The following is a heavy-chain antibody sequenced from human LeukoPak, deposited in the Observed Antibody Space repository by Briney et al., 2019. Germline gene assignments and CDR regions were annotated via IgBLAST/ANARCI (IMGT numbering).Heavy chain of an antibody. J-gene: IGHJ3*02. CDR2: LSSSGSTI. Sequence: GGSLRLSCAASGFTFSDYYMRWIRQAPGKGLEWVSYLSSSGSTIYYADSVKGRFTISRDNAKNSLYLQMNSLRAEDTAVCYCARVPTVTSTHDAFDIWGQGTMVTVSS. CDR3: ARVPTVTSTHDAFDI. D-gene: IGHD4-17*01. V-gene: IGHV3-11*01. CDR1: GFTFSDYY.